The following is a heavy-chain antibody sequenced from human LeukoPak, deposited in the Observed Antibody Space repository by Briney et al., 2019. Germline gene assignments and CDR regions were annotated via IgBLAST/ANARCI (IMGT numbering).Heavy chain of an antibody. CDR1: GGSISGSNW. D-gene: IGHD5-24*01. CDR3: ARVPVEMATIRDDAFDI. Sequence: PSETLSLTCAVSGGSISGSNWWSWVRQPPGKGLEWIGEIYHSGSTNYNPSLKSRVTISVDTSKNQFSLKLSSVTAADTAVYYCARVPVEMATIRDDAFDIWGQGTMVTVSS. J-gene: IGHJ3*02. V-gene: IGHV4-4*02. CDR2: IYHSGST.